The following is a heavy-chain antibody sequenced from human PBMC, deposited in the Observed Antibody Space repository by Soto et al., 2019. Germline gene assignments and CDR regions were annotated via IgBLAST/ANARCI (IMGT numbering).Heavy chain of an antibody. V-gene: IGHV3-15*07. D-gene: IGHD5-12*01. J-gene: IGHJ6*02. CDR3: TTARDGYNYDYYYGMDV. Sequence: GGSLRLSCAASGSTFSNAWMNWVRQAPGKGLEWVGRIKSKTDGGTTDYAAPVKGRFTISRDDSKNTLYLQMNSLKTEDTAVYYCTTARDGYNYDYYYGMDVWGQGTTVTVSS. CDR1: GSTFSNAW. CDR2: IKSKTDGGTT.